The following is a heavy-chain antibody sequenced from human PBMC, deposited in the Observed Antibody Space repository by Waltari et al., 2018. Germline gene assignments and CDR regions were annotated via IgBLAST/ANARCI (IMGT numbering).Heavy chain of an antibody. J-gene: IGHJ4*02. D-gene: IGHD6-19*01. Sequence: EVQLLESGGGLVQPGGSLRLSCAASGFTFSSYAMSWGRPAPGKGLALVSAISGSGGSTYYADSVKGRFTISRDNSKNTLYLQMNSLRAEDTAVYYCAKDLSYSSGWYSVYWGQGTLVTVSS. V-gene: IGHV3-23*01. CDR1: GFTFSSYA. CDR2: ISGSGGST. CDR3: AKDLSYSSGWYSVY.